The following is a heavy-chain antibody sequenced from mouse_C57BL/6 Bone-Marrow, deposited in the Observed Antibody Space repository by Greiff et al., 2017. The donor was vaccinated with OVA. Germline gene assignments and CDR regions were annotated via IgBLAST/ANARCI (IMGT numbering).Heavy chain of an antibody. Sequence: QVQLQQSGPELVKPGASVKISCKASGYTFTDYYINWVKQRPGQGLEWIGWIFPGSGSTYYNEKFKGKATLTVDKSSSTAYMLLSSLTSEDSAVYFCARWSPYSNYRVYYYAMDYWGQGTSVTVSS. D-gene: IGHD2-5*01. CDR2: IFPGSGST. CDR3: ARWSPYSNYRVYYYAMDY. V-gene: IGHV1-75*01. J-gene: IGHJ4*01. CDR1: GYTFTDYY.